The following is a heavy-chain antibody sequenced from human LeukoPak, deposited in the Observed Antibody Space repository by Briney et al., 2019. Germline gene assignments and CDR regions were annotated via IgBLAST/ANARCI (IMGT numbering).Heavy chain of an antibody. CDR1: GATFSSYA. J-gene: IGHJ4*02. V-gene: IGHV3-23*01. CDR2: IGAGGDTT. Sequence: GGSLRLSCAASGATFSSYAMNWVRQAPGKGLEWVAIIGAGGDTTYYADSVKGRFTISRDNSKNTLSLQMTSLRAAHTAVYYCSKSGASYCGAVCLSRIMRDWGQGTLVTVSS. CDR3: SKSGASYCGAVCLSRIMRD. D-gene: IGHD2-21*02.